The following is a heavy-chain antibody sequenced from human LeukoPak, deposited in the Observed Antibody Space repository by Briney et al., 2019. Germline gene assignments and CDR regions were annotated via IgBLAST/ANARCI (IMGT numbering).Heavy chain of an antibody. V-gene: IGHV3-9*03. J-gene: IGHJ4*02. CDR3: ARGPPMVTAILGYFDY. Sequence: GRSLRLSCAASGFTFDDYAMHWVRQAPGKGLEWVSGISWNSGSIGYADSVKGRFTISRDNAKNSLYLQMNSLRAEDMAVYYCARGPPMVTAILGYFDYWGQGTLVTVSS. CDR2: ISWNSGSI. D-gene: IGHD2-21*02. CDR1: GFTFDDYA.